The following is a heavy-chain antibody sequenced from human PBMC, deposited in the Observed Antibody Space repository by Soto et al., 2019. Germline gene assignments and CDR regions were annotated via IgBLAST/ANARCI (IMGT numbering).Heavy chain of an antibody. CDR3: AKDWDIVVVTAIRYGRDV. CDR1: GFTFSSYG. CDR2: ISYDGRNK. Sequence: QVQLVESGGGVVQPGRSLRLSCAASGFTFSSYGMHWVRQAPGKGLEWVAVISYDGRNKYNADTVKSRFSISRDKSKKPLYMQMNSLRAEDTAVYYCAKDWDIVVVTAIRYGRDVWGQGTTVTVSS. V-gene: IGHV3-30*18. D-gene: IGHD2-21*02. J-gene: IGHJ6*02.